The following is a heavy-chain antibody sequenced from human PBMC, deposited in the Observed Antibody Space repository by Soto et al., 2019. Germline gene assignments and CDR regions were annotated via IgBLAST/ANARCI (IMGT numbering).Heavy chain of an antibody. CDR3: ARVVRYNWNYGLGAWSDP. CDR1: GGSISSGGYY. J-gene: IGHJ5*02. D-gene: IGHD1-7*01. V-gene: IGHV4-31*03. Sequence: SETLALTCTVSGGSISSGGYYWRWIRQHPGKGLEWIGYIYYSGSTYYNPSLKSRVTISVDTSKNQFSLKLSSVTGADTAVYYCARVVRYNWNYGLGAWSDPWGQGTLVTVSS. CDR2: IYYSGST.